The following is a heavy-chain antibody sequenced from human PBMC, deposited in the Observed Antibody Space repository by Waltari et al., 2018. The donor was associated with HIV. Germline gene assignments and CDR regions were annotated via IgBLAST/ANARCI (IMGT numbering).Heavy chain of an antibody. J-gene: IGHJ4*02. V-gene: IGHV4-59*01. CDR3: ASYGGNSAFDY. D-gene: IGHD4-17*01. CDR1: GSSISSYY. CDR2: IYYSGST. Sequence: QVQLQESGPGLVKPSETLSLTCTVSGSSISSYYWSWIRQPPVKGLEWFGYIYYSGSTNYNPSRKSRVTIAVDTSKNQFSLKLSSVTAADTAVYYCASYGGNSAFDYWGQGTLVTVSS.